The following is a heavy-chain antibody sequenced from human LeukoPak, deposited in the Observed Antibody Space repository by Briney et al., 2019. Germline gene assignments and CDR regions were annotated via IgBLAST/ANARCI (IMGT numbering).Heavy chain of an antibody. CDR1: GFTFSSYS. D-gene: IGHD6-13*01. J-gene: IGHJ4*02. CDR3: AREGVYSSSWYRGPFDY. CDR2: TSSSSSYI. Sequence: GGSLRLSCAASGFTFSSYSMNWVRQAPGKGLEWVSSTSSSSSYIYYADSVKGRFTISRDNAKNSLYLQMNSLRAEDTAVYYCAREGVYSSSWYRGPFDYWGQGTLVTVSS. V-gene: IGHV3-21*01.